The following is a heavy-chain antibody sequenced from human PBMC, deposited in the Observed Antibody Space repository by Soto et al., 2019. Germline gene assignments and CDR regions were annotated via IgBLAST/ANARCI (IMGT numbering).Heavy chain of an antibody. J-gene: IGHJ6*02. Sequence: GGSLRLSCAASGFTFSSYSMNWVRQAPGKGLEWVSSISSSSSYIYYADSVKGRFTISRDNAKNSLYLQMNSLRAEDTAVYYCARLVYSNYVRREDRYYYYGMDVWGQGTTVTVSS. D-gene: IGHD4-4*01. CDR3: ARLVYSNYVRREDRYYYYGMDV. V-gene: IGHV3-21*01. CDR1: GFTFSSYS. CDR2: ISSSSSYI.